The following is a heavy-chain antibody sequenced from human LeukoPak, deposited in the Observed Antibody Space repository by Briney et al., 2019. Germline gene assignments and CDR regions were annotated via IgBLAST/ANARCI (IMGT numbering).Heavy chain of an antibody. CDR3: ARCDSVTALDY. J-gene: IGHJ4*02. CDR1: GGSISSYY. Sequence: SETLSLTCTVSGGSISSYYWSWIRQPAGKGLEWIGYVYSGGSTNYNPSLKSRVTLSVDTSENQFSLKLSSVTAADTAVYYCARCDSVTALDYWGQGTLVTVSS. CDR2: VYSGGST. V-gene: IGHV4-59*01. D-gene: IGHD5-18*01.